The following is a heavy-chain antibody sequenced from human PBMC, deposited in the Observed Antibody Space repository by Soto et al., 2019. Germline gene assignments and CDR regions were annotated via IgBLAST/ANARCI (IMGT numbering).Heavy chain of an antibody. CDR1: GFSLSNARMG. CDR3: ARTWEYGGDYFDY. V-gene: IGHV2-26*01. CDR2: IFSNDEK. Sequence: QVTLKESGPVLVKPTETLTLTCTVSGFSLSNARMGVSWIRQPPGKALEWLAHIFSNDEKSYSTSLKSRLTXSXDXLKSQVGLTMTNMDPVDTATYYCARTWEYGGDYFDYWGQGTLVTVSS. D-gene: IGHD1-26*01. J-gene: IGHJ4*02.